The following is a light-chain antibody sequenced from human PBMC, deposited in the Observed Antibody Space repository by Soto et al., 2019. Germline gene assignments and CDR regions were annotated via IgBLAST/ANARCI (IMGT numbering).Light chain of an antibody. V-gene: IGKV3-20*01. CDR1: QSVSTNY. Sequence: EVVLTQSPGTLSLSPGERATLSCRASQSVSTNYLAWYQQNPGQAPRLRIYGASIRATGIPDRFSGSGSGTDFTLTISSLESEDFAVYYCQQYGNLLWTFGQGTKVDIK. J-gene: IGKJ1*01. CDR2: GAS. CDR3: QQYGNLLWT.